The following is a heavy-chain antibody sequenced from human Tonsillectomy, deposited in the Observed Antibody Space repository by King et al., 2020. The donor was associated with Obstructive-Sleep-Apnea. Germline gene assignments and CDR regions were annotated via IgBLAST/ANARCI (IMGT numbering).Heavy chain of an antibody. V-gene: IGHV4-59*01. CDR1: GGSISYYY. Sequence: QLQESGPGLVTPSETLSLTCTVSGGSISYYYWSWIRQPPGKGLEWIGYVYSGSASYNPSLKRRVTISVDTSKNQFSLNLTSVTAADTAMYYCARDLFGYSSGWSGVDYWGQGTLVTVSS. CDR2: VYSGSA. CDR3: ARDLFGYSSGWSGVDY. D-gene: IGHD2-15*01. J-gene: IGHJ4*02.